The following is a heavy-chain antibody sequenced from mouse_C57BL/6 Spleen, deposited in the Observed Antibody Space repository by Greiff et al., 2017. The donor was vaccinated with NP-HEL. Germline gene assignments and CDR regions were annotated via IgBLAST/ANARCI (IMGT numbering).Heavy chain of an antibody. Sequence: QVHVKQSGAELVKPGASVKISCKASGYAFSSYWMNWVKQRPGKGLEWIGQIYPGDGDTNYNGKFKGKATLTADKSSSTAYMQLSSLTSEDSAVYFCARDLYDGYYPPWGQGTLVTVSA. V-gene: IGHV1-80*01. CDR1: GYAFSSYW. D-gene: IGHD2-3*01. CDR3: ARDLYDGYYPP. CDR2: IYPGDGDT. J-gene: IGHJ3*01.